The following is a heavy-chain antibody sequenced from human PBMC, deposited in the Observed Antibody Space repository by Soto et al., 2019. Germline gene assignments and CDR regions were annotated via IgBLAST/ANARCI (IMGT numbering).Heavy chain of an antibody. Sequence: PSETLSLTCTVSGGSISSSDFYWGWLRQPPGKGLEWIGEMYHSGTTHYNPSLKSRVTISVDTSKNQFTLKMSSVTAADTALYYCARVERGTATTVVDAFDIWGPGTMVTVSS. D-gene: IGHD1-1*01. J-gene: IGHJ3*02. CDR1: GGSISSSDFY. V-gene: IGHV4-39*01. CDR3: ARVERGTATTVVDAFDI. CDR2: MYHSGTT.